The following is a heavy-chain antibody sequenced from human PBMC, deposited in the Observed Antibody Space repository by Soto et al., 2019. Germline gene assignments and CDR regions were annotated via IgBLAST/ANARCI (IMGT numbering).Heavy chain of an antibody. CDR1: GFTFSNYN. CDR2: ISGTGVYI. J-gene: IGHJ5*02. V-gene: IGHV3-21*01. CDR3: AREGALKPFSS. Sequence: GGSLRLSCFASGFTFSNYNMNWVRQAPGKGLEWVSHISGTGVYIHYADAVKGRFTISRDNAKSSVYLQMNSLRAEDTAVYYCAREGALKPFSSWGQGALVTVSS.